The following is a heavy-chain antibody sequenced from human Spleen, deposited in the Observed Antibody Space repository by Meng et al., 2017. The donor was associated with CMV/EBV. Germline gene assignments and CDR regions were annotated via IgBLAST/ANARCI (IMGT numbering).Heavy chain of an antibody. CDR1: GGSTSNTNW. Sequence: AVSGGSTSNTNWWSWVRQPPGEGLEWIGEIYHGGSTNYNPSLKSRVTMSVDKSKDQFSLKVSSVTAADTAMYYCARDYYGSGSYYSWGQGTLVTVSS. V-gene: IGHV4-4*02. D-gene: IGHD3-10*01. CDR3: ARDYYGSGSYYS. J-gene: IGHJ1*01. CDR2: IYHGGST.